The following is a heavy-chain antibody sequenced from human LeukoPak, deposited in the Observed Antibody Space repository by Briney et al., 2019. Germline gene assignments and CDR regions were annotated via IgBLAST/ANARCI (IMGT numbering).Heavy chain of an antibody. CDR3: ARLAPGLDYGDYVPNDY. D-gene: IGHD4-17*01. Sequence: GESLKISCKGSGYSFTSYWIGWVRQMPGKGLEWMGIIYPGDSDTRYSPSFQGQVTISADKSISTAYLQWSSLKASDTAMYYCARLAPGLDYGDYVPNDYWGQGTLVTVSS. CDR1: GYSFTSYW. J-gene: IGHJ4*02. CDR2: IYPGDSDT. V-gene: IGHV5-51*01.